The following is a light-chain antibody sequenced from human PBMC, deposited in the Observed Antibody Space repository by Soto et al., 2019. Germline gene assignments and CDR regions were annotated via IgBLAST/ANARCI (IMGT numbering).Light chain of an antibody. V-gene: IGKV3-20*01. CDR3: QQYGSSHRT. Sequence: EIVLTQSPGTLSLSPGERATLSCRASQRVSSGYLAWYQQKPGQAPRLLIYGASSRATGIPDRFSGSGSGTEFTLTISRLEPEDFAVYYCQQYGSSHRTFGQGPKVEIK. CDR2: GAS. J-gene: IGKJ1*01. CDR1: QRVSSGY.